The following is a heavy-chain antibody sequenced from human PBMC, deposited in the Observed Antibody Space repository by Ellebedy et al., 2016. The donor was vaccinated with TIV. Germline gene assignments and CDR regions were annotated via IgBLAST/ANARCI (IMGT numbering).Heavy chain of an antibody. D-gene: IGHD3-16*01. CDR3: AREWGRNAATFDY. CDR2: ISGSGGST. V-gene: IGHV3-23*01. CDR1: GFTFSSYA. Sequence: PGGSLRLSCAASGFTFSSYAMNWVRQAPGKGLESLSAISGSGGSTFYADSVKGRFTISRDNSKNTLYLQMNSLRAEDTAVYYCAREWGRNAATFDYWGQGTLVTVSS. J-gene: IGHJ4*02.